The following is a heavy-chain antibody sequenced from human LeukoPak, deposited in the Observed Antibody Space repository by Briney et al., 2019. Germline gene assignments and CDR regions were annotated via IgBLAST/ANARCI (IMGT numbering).Heavy chain of an antibody. Sequence: GGSLRLSCAASGFTFSSYWMHWVRQAPGKGLVWVSRINSDGSSTSYADSVKGRFTISRDNAKNTLYLPLNSLRAEDTAVYYCARTLSSSGLFDYWGQGTLVTVSS. J-gene: IGHJ4*02. V-gene: IGHV3-74*01. CDR2: INSDGSST. D-gene: IGHD6-19*01. CDR1: GFTFSSYW. CDR3: ARTLSSSGLFDY.